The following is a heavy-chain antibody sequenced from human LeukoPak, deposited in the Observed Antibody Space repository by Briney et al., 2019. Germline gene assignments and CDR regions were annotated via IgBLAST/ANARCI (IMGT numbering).Heavy chain of an antibody. D-gene: IGHD1-26*01. Sequence: GGSLRLSCAAPGFTFSSYAMHWVRQAPGKGLEYVSAISSNGGSTYYANSVKGRFTISRDNSKNTLYLQMGSLRAEDMAVYYCARDSEVGATDYWGQGALVTVPS. CDR1: GFTFSSYA. CDR2: ISSNGGST. V-gene: IGHV3-64*01. J-gene: IGHJ4*02. CDR3: ARDSEVGATDY.